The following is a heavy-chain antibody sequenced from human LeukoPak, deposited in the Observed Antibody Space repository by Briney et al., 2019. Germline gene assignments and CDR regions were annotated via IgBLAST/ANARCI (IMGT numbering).Heavy chain of an antibody. CDR1: GFTFSSYA. J-gene: IGHJ4*02. V-gene: IGHV3-64D*06. CDR3: ARPPGSYGYY. Sequence: GGSLRLSCSASGFTFSSYAMHWVPQAPGKGLEYVSAISSNGGGTYYADSVKGRFTISRDNSKNTLYLQMSSLRAEDTAVYYCARPPGSYGYYWGQGTLVTVSS. D-gene: IGHD3-10*01. CDR2: ISSNGGGT.